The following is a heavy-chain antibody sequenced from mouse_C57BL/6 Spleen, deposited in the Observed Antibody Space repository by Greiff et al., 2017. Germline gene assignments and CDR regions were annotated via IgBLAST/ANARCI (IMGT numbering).Heavy chain of an antibody. CDR3: VRHAYPRAMDY. Sequence: EVQLVESGGGLVQPKGSLKLSCAASGFSFNTYAMNWVRQAPGKGLEWVARIRSKSNNYATYYADSVKDRFTISREDSESMLYLQMNNLKTEDTAMYYCVRHAYPRAMDYWGQGTSVTVSS. D-gene: IGHD6-5*01. V-gene: IGHV10-1*01. CDR1: GFSFNTYA. CDR2: IRSKSNNYAT. J-gene: IGHJ4*01.